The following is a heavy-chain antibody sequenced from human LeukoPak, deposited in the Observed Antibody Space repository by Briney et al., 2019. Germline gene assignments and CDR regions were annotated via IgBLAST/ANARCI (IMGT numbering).Heavy chain of an antibody. CDR3: AKGQGRGSSTSCYDY. D-gene: IGHD2-2*01. J-gene: IGHJ4*02. CDR1: GFTFSSYA. CDR2: ISGSGGST. Sequence: GGSLRLSCAASGFTFSSYAMSWVRQAPGKGLEWVSAISGSGGSTYYADSVKGRFTISRDNSKNTLYLQMNSLRAEDTVVYYCAKGQGRGSSTSCYDYWGQGTLVTVSS. V-gene: IGHV3-23*01.